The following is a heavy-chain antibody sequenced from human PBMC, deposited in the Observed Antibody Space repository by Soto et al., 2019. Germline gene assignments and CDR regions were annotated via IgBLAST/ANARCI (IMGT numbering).Heavy chain of an antibody. J-gene: IGHJ4*02. D-gene: IGHD4-17*01. CDR3: ARPNDYGDYIDY. Sequence: GASVKVSCKASGYTFRNFGISWVRQAPGQGLEWMGWISAYNANANYAQKFQGRLTMTADTSTSTAYMELSSLRSEDTAVYYCARPNDYGDYIDYWGQGTLVTVSS. CDR2: ISAYNANA. V-gene: IGHV1-18*01. CDR1: GYTFRNFG.